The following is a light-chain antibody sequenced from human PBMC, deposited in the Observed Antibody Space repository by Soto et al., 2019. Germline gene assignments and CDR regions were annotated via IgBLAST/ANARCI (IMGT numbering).Light chain of an antibody. CDR2: EVT. CDR3: TSFISRTTLYV. CDR1: ANDY. V-gene: IGLV2-14*01. J-gene: IGLJ1*01. Sequence: QSVLAQPASVSGSPGQSITISCSGSANDYVSWYQHHPGKAPRLLLYEVTHRPSGVSHRFSGSKSGNTASLTISGLQPEDEAHYYCTSFISRTTLYVFGTGTKVTVL.